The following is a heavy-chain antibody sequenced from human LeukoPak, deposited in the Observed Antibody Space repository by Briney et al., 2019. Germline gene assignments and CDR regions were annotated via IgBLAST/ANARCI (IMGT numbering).Heavy chain of an antibody. D-gene: IGHD4-17*01. V-gene: IGHV4-59*01. CDR2: IYYSGDT. J-gene: IGHJ4*02. CDR3: ARVLVGDYVNFDY. CDR1: GGSISNCY. Sequence: SETLSLTCTVSGGSISNCYWSWIRQPPGKGLEWIGFIYYSGDTSYNPSLQSRVTISVDTTKNQFSLKLSSVTAADTAVYYCARVLVGDYVNFDYWGQGTLVTVSS.